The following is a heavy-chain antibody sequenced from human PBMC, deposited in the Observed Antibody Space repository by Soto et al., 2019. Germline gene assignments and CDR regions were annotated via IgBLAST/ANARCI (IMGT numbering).Heavy chain of an antibody. CDR2: VSSSFSFI. Sequence: GGSLRLSCAASGFTFSSYSMSWVRQAPGKGLEWVSSVSSSFSFIYYAESLKGRFTISRDNAKNSLYLQMNSLRAEDTAVYYCARAEPPITMIVVVTKGSYYYGTDVWGQGTTVTVCS. CDR1: GFTFSSYS. V-gene: IGHV3-21*01. CDR3: ARAEPPITMIVVVTKGSYYYGTDV. D-gene: IGHD3-22*01. J-gene: IGHJ6*02.